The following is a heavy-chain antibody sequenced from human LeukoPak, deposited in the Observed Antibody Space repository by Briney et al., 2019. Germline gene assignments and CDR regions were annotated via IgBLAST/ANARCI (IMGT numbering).Heavy chain of an antibody. CDR1: GFTFSSYG. CDR2: ISYDGSNK. Sequence: PGGSLRLSCAASGFTFSSYGMHWVRQAPGKGLEWVAVISYDGSNKYYADSVKGRFTISRDNSKNTLYLQMNSLRAEDTAVYYCAKDSDWRVTVVTQTLDYWGQGTLVTVSS. CDR3: AKDSDWRVTVVTQTLDY. J-gene: IGHJ4*02. D-gene: IGHD4-23*01. V-gene: IGHV3-30*18.